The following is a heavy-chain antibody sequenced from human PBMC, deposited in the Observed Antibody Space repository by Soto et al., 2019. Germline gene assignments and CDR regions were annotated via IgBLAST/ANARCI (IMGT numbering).Heavy chain of an antibody. CDR3: AKSGTAGSYANYFDY. CDR2: ISGSGGST. CDR1: GFTFSSYA. J-gene: IGHJ4*02. Sequence: GGSLRLSCAASGFTFSSYAMSWVRQAPGKGLEWVSAISGSGGSTYYADSVKGRFTISRDNSKNTLYLQMNSLRAEDTAVYYCAKSGTAGSYANYFDYWGQGTLVTVSS. V-gene: IGHV3-23*01. D-gene: IGHD1-26*01.